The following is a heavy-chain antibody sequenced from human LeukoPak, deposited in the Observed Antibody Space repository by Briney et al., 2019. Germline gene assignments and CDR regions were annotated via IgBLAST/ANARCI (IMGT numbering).Heavy chain of an antibody. CDR2: IYSGGST. D-gene: IGHD2-2*01. CDR1: GFTVSSNY. V-gene: IGHV3-53*01. J-gene: IGHJ5*02. CDR3: ARVGCSSTSCYDSYKWLDP. Sequence: PGGSLRLSCAASGFTVSSNYMSWVRQAPGKGLEWVSVIYSGGSTYYANSVKGRFIISRDRSKNMVYLQMNSLRAEDTAVYYCARVGCSSTSCYDSYKWLDPWGQGTLVTVSS.